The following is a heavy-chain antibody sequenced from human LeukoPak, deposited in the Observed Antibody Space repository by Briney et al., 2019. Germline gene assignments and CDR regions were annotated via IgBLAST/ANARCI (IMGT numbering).Heavy chain of an antibody. D-gene: IGHD5-12*01. V-gene: IGHV3-23*01. J-gene: IGHJ4*02. Sequence: GGSLRLSCAASGLTFSSYAMTWVRQAPGKGLEWVSTISVSGGSTYYADSVKGRFTISRDSSKNTLSLQMNSLRAEDTAVYYCAKGYSHFDYWGQGTLVTVSS. CDR1: GLTFSSYA. CDR3: AKGYSHFDY. CDR2: ISVSGGST.